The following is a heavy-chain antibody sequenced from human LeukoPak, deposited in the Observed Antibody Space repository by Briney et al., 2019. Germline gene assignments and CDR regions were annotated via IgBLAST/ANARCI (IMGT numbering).Heavy chain of an antibody. V-gene: IGHV3-7*01. J-gene: IGHJ4*02. Sequence: PGGSLRLSCAASGFTFTSYWMSWVRQAPRKGLEWVANIKTDGSVKYYVDSVKGRFTISRDNAKKSMYLQGNCLIAEDTAVYHCARIGYSSSSFDYWGQGTLVTVSS. CDR2: IKTDGSVK. D-gene: IGHD6-6*01. CDR3: ARIGYSSSSFDY. CDR1: GFTFTSYW.